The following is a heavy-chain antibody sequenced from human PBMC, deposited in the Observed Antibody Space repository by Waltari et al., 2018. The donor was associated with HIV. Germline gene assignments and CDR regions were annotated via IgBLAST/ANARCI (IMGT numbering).Heavy chain of an antibody. CDR3: ARDELRWQLGRDYYYYGMDV. V-gene: IGHV3-21*01. D-gene: IGHD6-6*01. J-gene: IGHJ6*02. CDR2: ISSSRSYI. Sequence: VQLVASGGGLVKPGGSLRLSCAASGFPFSSYSMTWVRQAPGKGLEWVSSISSSRSYIYYADSVKGRFTISRDNAKNSLYLQMNSLRAEDTAVYYCARDELRWQLGRDYYYYGMDVWGQGTTVTVSS. CDR1: GFPFSSYS.